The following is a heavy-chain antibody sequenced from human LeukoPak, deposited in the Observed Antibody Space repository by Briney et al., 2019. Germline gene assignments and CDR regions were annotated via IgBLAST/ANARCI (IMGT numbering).Heavy chain of an antibody. J-gene: IGHJ4*02. CDR2: IYPGDSDT. CDR1: GYRFTSYW. V-gene: IGHV5-51*01. Sequence: GESLQISCQGSGYRFTSYWIGWVRPMPGKGLEWMGIIYPGDSDTRYSPSFQGQVTISADKSISTAYLQWSSLKASDTAMYYCARRHDFWSGYYFDYWGQGTLVTVSS. CDR3: ARRHDFWSGYYFDY. D-gene: IGHD3-3*01.